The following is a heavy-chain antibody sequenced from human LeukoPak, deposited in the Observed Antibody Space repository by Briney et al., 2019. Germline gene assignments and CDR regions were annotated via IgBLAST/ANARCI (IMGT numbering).Heavy chain of an antibody. Sequence: SVTVSCKASGGTLSSYAISWVRQAPGQGREWMGGIIPIFGTANYARKFQGRVTITTDESTSTAYMELSSLRSEDTAVYYCARSYYYDSSGYYGPYYFDYWGQGTLVTVSS. CDR2: IIPIFGTA. J-gene: IGHJ4*02. D-gene: IGHD3-22*01. V-gene: IGHV1-69*05. CDR3: ARSYYYDSSGYYGPYYFDY. CDR1: GGTLSSYA.